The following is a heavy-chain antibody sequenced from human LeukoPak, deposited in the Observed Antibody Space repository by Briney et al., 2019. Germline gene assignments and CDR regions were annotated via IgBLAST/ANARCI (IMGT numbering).Heavy chain of an antibody. CDR2: LYSGGST. J-gene: IGHJ4*02. V-gene: IGHV3-66*01. CDR1: GFTVSSNY. CDR3: ARDWDY. Sequence: GGSLRLSWAASGFTVSSNYMSWVRQGPGKGLEWVSVLYSGGSTFYADSVKGRFTISRDNSKNTLYLQMISLRTEDTAVYYCARDWDYWGQGTLVTVSS.